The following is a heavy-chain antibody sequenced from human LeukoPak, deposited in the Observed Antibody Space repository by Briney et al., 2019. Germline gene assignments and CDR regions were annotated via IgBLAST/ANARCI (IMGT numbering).Heavy chain of an antibody. Sequence: GGSLRLSCAASGFTFSSNVMSWVRQAPGKGLEWVSAISGSGGSTYYADSVKGRFTISRDNSKNTLSLQMYSLRAEDTAVYYCAREKGRGVISPYFDSWGQGTLVTVSS. V-gene: IGHV3-23*01. D-gene: IGHD3-10*01. CDR1: GFTFSSNV. J-gene: IGHJ4*02. CDR3: AREKGRGVISPYFDS. CDR2: ISGSGGST.